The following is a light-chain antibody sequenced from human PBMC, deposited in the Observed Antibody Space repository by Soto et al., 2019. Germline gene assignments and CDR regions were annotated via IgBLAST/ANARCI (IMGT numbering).Light chain of an antibody. Sequence: EIVLTQSPGTLSLSPGERATLSCRASQSVSSSYLAWYQQKPGQAPRLLIYGASSRATGIPDRFSGSRSGTDFTITISRLEPEDFAVYYCHQYDSSPLTFGGGTKVEIK. CDR3: HQYDSSPLT. CDR2: GAS. J-gene: IGKJ4*01. V-gene: IGKV3-20*01. CDR1: QSVSSSY.